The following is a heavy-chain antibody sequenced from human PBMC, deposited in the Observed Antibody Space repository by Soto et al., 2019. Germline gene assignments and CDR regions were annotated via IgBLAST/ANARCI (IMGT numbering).Heavy chain of an antibody. D-gene: IGHD2-8*01. Sequence: EVQLLESGGSLEQPGGSLRLSCAASGFIFSNYAMTWVRQAPGKGPEWVSHISVSGGTTHYADSVKGRFTISRDNSKNTLYLQMSSLRAEDTAVYYCAKSHRLCNNNDCGAFDSWGQGTMVTVSS. CDR3: AKSHRLCNNNDCGAFDS. CDR1: GFIFSNYA. V-gene: IGHV3-23*01. J-gene: IGHJ3*02. CDR2: ISVSGGTT.